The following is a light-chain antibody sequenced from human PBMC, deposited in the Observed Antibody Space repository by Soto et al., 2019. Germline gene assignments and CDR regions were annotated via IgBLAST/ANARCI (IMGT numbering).Light chain of an antibody. CDR2: DVS. CDR3: CSYVGRNTDV. J-gene: IGLJ1*01. V-gene: IGLV2-11*01. Sequence: QSALTQPASVSGSPGQSITISCTGTSSDVGGYNHVSWYQQHPGKAPKLIIFDVSKRPSGVPNRFSGSKSGNTASLTISGLRAEDEADYYCCSYVGRNTDVFGTGTKLTVL. CDR1: SSDVGGYNH.